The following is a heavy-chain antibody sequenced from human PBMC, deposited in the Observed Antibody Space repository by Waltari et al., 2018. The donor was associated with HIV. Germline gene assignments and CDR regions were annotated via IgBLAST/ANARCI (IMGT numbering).Heavy chain of an antibody. J-gene: IGHJ4*02. CDR1: GFTFSTYY. D-gene: IGHD6-19*01. CDR3: ARLKYSSGFFDY. Sequence: QVQLVESGGGLVNPGGSLRLSCATSGFTFSTYYMTWIRQAPGKGLEWVSYIRSDTDTIYYADSVKGRFTISRDNAKNSLYLQMNRLSVEDTAVYYCARLKYSSGFFDYWGQGALVTVSS. V-gene: IGHV3-11*01. CDR2: IRSDTDTI.